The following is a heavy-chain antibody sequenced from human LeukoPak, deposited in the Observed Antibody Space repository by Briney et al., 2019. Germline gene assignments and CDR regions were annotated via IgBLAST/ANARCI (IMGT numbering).Heavy chain of an antibody. J-gene: IGHJ4*02. D-gene: IGHD3-22*01. Sequence: SETLSLTCTVSGGSISSYYWSWIRQPPGKGLEWIGCIYSSGSTNYNPSLKSRVTISVDTSRNQFSLKLNYVTAADTAVYFCAGRKKKKQYDYYDSSGYYPFDYWGQGTLVTVSS. CDR3: AGRKKKKQYDYYDSSGYYPFDY. CDR1: GGSISSYY. CDR2: IYSSGST. V-gene: IGHV4-59*01.